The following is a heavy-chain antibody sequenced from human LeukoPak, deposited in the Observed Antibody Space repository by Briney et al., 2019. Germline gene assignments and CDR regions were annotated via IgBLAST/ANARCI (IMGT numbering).Heavy chain of an antibody. D-gene: IGHD6-19*01. CDR1: GFTFSSYS. J-gene: IGHJ4*02. V-gene: IGHV3-21*01. CDR3: ARDLGSYSSGWYMGFDY. Sequence: GGSLRLSCAASGFTFSSYSMNWVRQAPGKGLEWVSSISSSSSYIYYADSVKGRFTISRDNAKNSLYLQMNSLRAEDTAIYYCARDLGSYSSGWYMGFDYWGQGTLVTVSS. CDR2: ISSSSSYI.